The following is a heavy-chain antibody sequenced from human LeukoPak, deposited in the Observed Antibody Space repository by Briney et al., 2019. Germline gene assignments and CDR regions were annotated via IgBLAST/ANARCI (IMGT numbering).Heavy chain of an antibody. V-gene: IGHV3-33*01. J-gene: IGHJ4*02. CDR1: GFTFSGHG. Sequence: GRSLRLSCAASGFTFSGHGMHWVRQAPGKGLEWVAVIWYDGSDSRSADSVKGRFTISRDNSKNTLYLQMNSLRVEDTAVFYCARDQCDAWSRRGNFDSWGQGTLVIVSS. D-gene: IGHD3-3*01. CDR3: ARDQCDAWSRRGNFDS. CDR2: IWYDGSDS.